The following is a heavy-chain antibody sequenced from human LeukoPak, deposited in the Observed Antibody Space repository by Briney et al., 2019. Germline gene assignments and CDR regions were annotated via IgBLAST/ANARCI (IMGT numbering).Heavy chain of an antibody. CDR3: ARHRGPAPFDY. CDR1: GGSISSYY. D-gene: IGHD3-10*01. V-gene: IGHV4-59*08. CDR2: IYYSGST. J-gene: IGHJ4*02. Sequence: SETLSLTCTVSGGSISSYYWSWIRQPPGKGLEWIGYIYYSGSTNYNPSLKSRVTISVDTPKNQFSLKLSSVTAADTAVYYCARHRGPAPFDYWGQGTLVTVSS.